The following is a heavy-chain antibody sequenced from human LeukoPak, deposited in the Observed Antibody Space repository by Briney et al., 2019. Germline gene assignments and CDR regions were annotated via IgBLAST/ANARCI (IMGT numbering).Heavy chain of an antibody. Sequence: SQTLSLTCTVSGGSISSGSYYWSWIRQPAGKGLEWIGRIYTSGSTNYNPSLKSRVTISVDTSKNQFSLKLSSVTAADTAVYYCARARRVVVAATGIRGFLDYWGQGTLVTVSS. CDR3: ARARRVVVAATGIRGFLDY. J-gene: IGHJ4*02. V-gene: IGHV4-61*02. D-gene: IGHD2-15*01. CDR1: GGSISSGSYY. CDR2: IYTSGST.